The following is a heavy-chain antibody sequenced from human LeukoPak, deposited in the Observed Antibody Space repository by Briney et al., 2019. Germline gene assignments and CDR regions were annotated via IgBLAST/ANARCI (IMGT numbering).Heavy chain of an antibody. Sequence: GGSLRLSCAVSGITLSNYGMSWVRQAPGKGLEWVAGISGSGGRTNYANSVKGRFTISRDNPKNTLYLQMNSLRAEDTAVYFCAKRGVVIRVILVGFHKEANYFDSWGQGVLVTVSS. D-gene: IGHD3-22*01. CDR2: ISGSGGRT. V-gene: IGHV3-23*01. CDR3: AKRGVVIRVILVGFHKEANYFDS. J-gene: IGHJ4*02. CDR1: GITLSNYG.